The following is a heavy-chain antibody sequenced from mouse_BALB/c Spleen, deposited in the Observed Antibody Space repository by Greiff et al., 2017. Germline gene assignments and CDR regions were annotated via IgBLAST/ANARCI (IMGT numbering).Heavy chain of an antibody. J-gene: IGHJ4*01. D-gene: IGHD2-3*01. Sequence: EVQGVESGGDLVKPGGSLKLSCAASGFTFSSYGMSWVRQTPDKRLEWVATISSGGSYTYYPDSVKGRFTISRDNAKNTLYLQMSSLKSEDTAMYYCARHDCYDGYYDYAMDYWGQGTSVTVSS. CDR1: GFTFSSYG. V-gene: IGHV5-6*01. CDR2: ISSGGSYT. CDR3: ARHDCYDGYYDYAMDY.